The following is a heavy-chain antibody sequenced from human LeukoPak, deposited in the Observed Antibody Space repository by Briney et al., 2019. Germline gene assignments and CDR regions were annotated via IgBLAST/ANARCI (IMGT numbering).Heavy chain of an antibody. CDR3: ALGLEWELLTSFDY. CDR2: IKQDGSEK. D-gene: IGHD1-26*01. V-gene: IGHV3-7*01. J-gene: IGHJ4*02. Sequence: GGSLRLSCAASGFTFSSYAMSWVRQAPGKGLEWVANIKQDGSEKYYVDSVKGRFTISRDNSKNTLYVQMNSLRAEDTAVYYCALGLEWELLTSFDYWGQGTLVTVSS. CDR1: GFTFSSYA.